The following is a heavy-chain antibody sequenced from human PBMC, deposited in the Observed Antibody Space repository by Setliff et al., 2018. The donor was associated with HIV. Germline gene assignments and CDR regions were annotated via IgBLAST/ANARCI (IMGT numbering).Heavy chain of an antibody. J-gene: IGHJ4*02. CDR3: ARLGYVTFDFDY. CDR2: VYTSGSN. Sequence: SETLSLTCTVSGGSINNYYWSWIRQPPGKGLEWIGYVYTSGSNNYNPSLKSRVTISVDTSKKQFSLRLSSVTAADTAVYFCARLGYVTFDFDYWGQGTLVTVSS. V-gene: IGHV4-4*09. CDR1: GGSINNYY. D-gene: IGHD3-16*01.